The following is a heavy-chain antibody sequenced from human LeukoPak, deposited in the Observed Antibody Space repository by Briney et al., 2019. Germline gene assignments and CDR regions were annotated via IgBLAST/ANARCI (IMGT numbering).Heavy chain of an antibody. CDR2: IIPILGIA. CDR1: GGTFSSYA. V-gene: IGHV1-69*04. J-gene: IGHJ3*02. D-gene: IGHD3-22*01. Sequence: SVKVSCKASGGTFSSYAISWVRQAPGQGLEWMGRIIPILGIANYTQKFQGRVTITADKSTSTAYMELSSLRSEDTAVYYCAREGPYYYDSSGYYHGAFDIWGQGTMVTVSS. CDR3: AREGPYYYDSSGYYHGAFDI.